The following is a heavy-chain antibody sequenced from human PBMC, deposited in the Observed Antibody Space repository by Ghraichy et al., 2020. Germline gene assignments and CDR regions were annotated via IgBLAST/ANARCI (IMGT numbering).Heavy chain of an antibody. CDR3: ARHHHGSGSFDH. CDR2: ISGSGINT. Sequence: GGSLRLSCAASGFTFSDYAMTWVRQTPGRGLEWVAAISGSGINTYYRDSVRDRFTISRDNSRNTVYLQMSSVGAEDTAIYYCARHHHGSGSFDHWGRGTQVTVSS. V-gene: IGHV3-23*01. J-gene: IGHJ5*02. D-gene: IGHD2-15*01. CDR1: GFTFSDYA.